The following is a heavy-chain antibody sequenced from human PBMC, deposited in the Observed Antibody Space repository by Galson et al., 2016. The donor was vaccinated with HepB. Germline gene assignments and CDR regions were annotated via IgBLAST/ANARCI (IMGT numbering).Heavy chain of an antibody. J-gene: IGHJ6*02. CDR2: IDWEDET. D-gene: IGHD3-10*01. CDR3: AREYSRGGLALDV. V-gene: IGHV2-70*04. CDR1: GFSLNFNATG. Sequence: PALVKPTQTLTLTCTFSGFSLNFNATGVSWIRQAPGKALEWLARIDWEDETFFKMSLKTRLSISKDTSKNQVVLPMTNMDPVDTATYFCAREYSRGGLALDVWGQGTTVTVSS.